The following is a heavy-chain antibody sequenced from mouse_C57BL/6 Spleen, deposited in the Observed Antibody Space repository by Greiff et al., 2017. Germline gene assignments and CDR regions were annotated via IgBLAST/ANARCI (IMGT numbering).Heavy chain of an antibody. CDR2: FHPYNDDT. D-gene: IGHD1-1*01. CDR1: GYTFTTYP. Sequence: QVQLQQSGAELVKPGASVKMSCKASGYTFTTYPLEWMKQNHGKSLEWIGNFHPYNDDTKYNEKFKGKATLTVEKSSSTVYLELSRLTSDDSAVYYCARSYYGSSYEWYFDVWGTGTTVTVSS. J-gene: IGHJ1*03. CDR3: ARSYYGSSYEWYFDV. V-gene: IGHV1-47*01.